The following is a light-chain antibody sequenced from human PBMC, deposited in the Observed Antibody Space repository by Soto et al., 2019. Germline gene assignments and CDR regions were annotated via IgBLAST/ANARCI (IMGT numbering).Light chain of an antibody. CDR3: TSYTSSSTLYV. CDR1: SSDVGGYNY. CDR2: EVS. V-gene: IGLV2-14*01. Sequence: QSALAQPAPVSGSPGQSITISCTGTSSDVGGYNYVSWYQQRPGKAPKLMIYEVSNRPSGVSHRFSGSKSGNTASLTISGLQAEDEADYYCTSYTSSSTLYVFGTGTKVTVL. J-gene: IGLJ1*01.